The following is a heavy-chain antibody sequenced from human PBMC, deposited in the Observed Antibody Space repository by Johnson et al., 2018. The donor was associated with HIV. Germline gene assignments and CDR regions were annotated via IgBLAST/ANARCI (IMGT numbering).Heavy chain of an antibody. CDR2: IYSGGST. Sequence: VQLVESGGGVVRPGGSLRLSCAASGFTFDDYGMSWVRQVLGKGLEWVSVIYSGGSTYYADSVKGRFTISRDNAKNSLYLQMNILRAEDTAVYYCARAPEVRGVDAFDIWGQGTMVTVSS. J-gene: IGHJ3*02. V-gene: IGHV3-20*04. CDR3: ARAPEVRGVDAFDI. D-gene: IGHD3-10*01. CDR1: GFTFDDYG.